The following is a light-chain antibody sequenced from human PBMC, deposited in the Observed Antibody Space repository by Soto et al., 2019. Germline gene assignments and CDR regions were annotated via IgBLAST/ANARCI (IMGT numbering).Light chain of an antibody. V-gene: IGLV2-11*01. Sequence: SVLTQARSVSGSPGQSVTISCTGTSRDIGSYEYVSWYQQHPGKAPRLMIYDVSKRPSGVPDRFSGSRSGNTASLTISGLQAEDEGDYYCCSFSGTSTLYVFGTGTKVTVL. J-gene: IGLJ1*01. CDR2: DVS. CDR1: SRDIGSYEY. CDR3: CSFSGTSTLYV.